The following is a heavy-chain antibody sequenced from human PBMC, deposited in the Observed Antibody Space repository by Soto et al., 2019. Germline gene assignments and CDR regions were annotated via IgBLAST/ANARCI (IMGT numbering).Heavy chain of an antibody. V-gene: IGHV3-15*07. D-gene: IGHD7-27*01. CDR3: TTALLGPWEAFDI. CDR1: GFTFSNAW. J-gene: IGHJ3*02. Sequence: GGSLRLSCAAPGFTFSNAWMNWVRQAPGKGLEWVGRIKSKTDGGTTDYAAPVKGRFTISRDDSKNTLYLQMNSLKTEDTAVFYCTTALLGPWEAFDIWGQGTMVTVSS. CDR2: IKSKTDGGTT.